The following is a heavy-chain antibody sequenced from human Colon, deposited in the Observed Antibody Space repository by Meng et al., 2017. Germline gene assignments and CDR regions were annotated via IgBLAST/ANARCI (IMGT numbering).Heavy chain of an antibody. V-gene: IGHV3-11*01. D-gene: IGHD3-22*01. CDR3: ATTGSRSSGS. CDR2: ISTTGSIA. J-gene: IGHJ4*02. CDR1: GFIFSDYY. Sequence: QVQLVESGGGWVKPGGSLRLSCAASGFIFSDYYMAWICQTPGKGLEWVSYISTTGSIAYYADSVKGRFTISRDNAKNSVYLQMNSLRAEDTAVYYCATTGSRSSGSWGQGTLVTVSS.